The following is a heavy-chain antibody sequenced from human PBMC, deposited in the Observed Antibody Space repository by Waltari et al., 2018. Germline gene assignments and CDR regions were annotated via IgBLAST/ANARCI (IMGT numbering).Heavy chain of an antibody. V-gene: IGHV4-30-4*08. D-gene: IGHD2-15*01. CDR3: ARDSVVAGGGFDY. CDR1: GGSISSDDYC. J-gene: IGHJ4*02. Sequence: QVQLQESGPGLVKPSQTLSLTCTVSGGSISSDDYCWNWIRQPPGKGLEWIGYIFYSGRTSYNPSLMSRVTLSVDTSKTQFSLKLSSVTAADTAVYYCARDSVVAGGGFDYWGQGTLVTVSS. CDR2: IFYSGRT.